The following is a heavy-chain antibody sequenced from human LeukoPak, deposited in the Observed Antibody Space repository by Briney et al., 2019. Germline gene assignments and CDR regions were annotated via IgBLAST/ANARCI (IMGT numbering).Heavy chain of an antibody. V-gene: IGHV1-46*02. Sequence: ASVKVSCKASGYTFNSYYMHWVRQAPGQGLEWMGIINPSGDFTSYAQKFQGRVTMTKDTSTSTVYMELGSLRSGDTAVFYCARDAMTSVTTSPYYFDYWGQGTLVTVSS. D-gene: IGHD4-17*01. CDR2: INPSGDFT. CDR1: GYTFNSYY. CDR3: ARDAMTSVTTSPYYFDY. J-gene: IGHJ4*02.